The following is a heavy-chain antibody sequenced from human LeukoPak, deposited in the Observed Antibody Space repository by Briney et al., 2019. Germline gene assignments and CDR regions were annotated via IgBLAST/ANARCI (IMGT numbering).Heavy chain of an antibody. Sequence: ASVKVSCKASGGTFSSYGMHWVRQAPGKGLEWVSSISSSSSYIYYADSVKGRFTISRDNAKNSLYLQMNSLRAEDTAVYYCAREPRITMVQGAFDIWGQGTMVTVSS. V-gene: IGHV3-21*01. D-gene: IGHD3-10*01. CDR3: AREPRITMVQGAFDI. J-gene: IGHJ3*02. CDR2: ISSSSSYI. CDR1: GGTFSSYG.